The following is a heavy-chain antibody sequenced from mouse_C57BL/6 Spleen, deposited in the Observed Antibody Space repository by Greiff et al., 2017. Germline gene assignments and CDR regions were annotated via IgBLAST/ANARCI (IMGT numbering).Heavy chain of an antibody. CDR2: INPNYGTT. Sequence: EVKLMESGPELVKPGASVKISCKASGYSFTDYNMNWVKQSNGKSLEWIGVINPNYGTTSYNQKFKGKATMTVDQSSSTAYMQLNSLTSEDSAVYYCARESTTYGNDWYFDVWGTGTMVTVSS. D-gene: IGHD2-1*01. CDR3: ARESTTYGNDWYFDV. J-gene: IGHJ1*03. V-gene: IGHV1-39*01. CDR1: GYSFTDYN.